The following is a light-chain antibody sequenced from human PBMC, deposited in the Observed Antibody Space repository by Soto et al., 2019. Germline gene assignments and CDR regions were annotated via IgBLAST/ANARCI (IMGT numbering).Light chain of an antibody. CDR3: QAYDTSRRRV. V-gene: IGLV1-40*01. CDR1: SSNIGAGYD. Sequence: QSVLTQPPSVSGAPGQRVTISCTGSSSNIGAGYDVHWYQQFPGTAPKLLIYANNNRPSGVPDRLSASKSGTSASQAITGLQADDEADYYCQAYDTSRRRVFGTGTKVTVL. CDR2: ANN. J-gene: IGLJ1*01.